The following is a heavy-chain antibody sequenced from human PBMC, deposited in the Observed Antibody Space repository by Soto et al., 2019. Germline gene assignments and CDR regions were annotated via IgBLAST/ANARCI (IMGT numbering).Heavy chain of an antibody. CDR1: GGSISSGGYY. J-gene: IGHJ5*02. CDR3: ARDAGGWYPLLSPWFDP. V-gene: IGHV4-31*03. Sequence: QVQLQESGPGLVKPSQTLSLTCTVSGGSISSGGYYWSWIRQHPGKGLEWIGYIYYSGSADYNPSLKSRVTISVDTSKNQFSLRLSAVTAADTAVYYCARDAGGWYPLLSPWFDPWGQGTLVTVSS. D-gene: IGHD2-2*01. CDR2: IYYSGSA.